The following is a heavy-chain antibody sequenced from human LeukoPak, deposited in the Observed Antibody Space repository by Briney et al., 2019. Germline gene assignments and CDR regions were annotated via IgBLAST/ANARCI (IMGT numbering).Heavy chain of an antibody. Sequence: SETLSLTCAVSGGSISSGAYSWSWIRQPPGKGLEWIGFIYQTGSTYYNPSLKSRVTISVDTSKNQFSLKLSSVTAADTAVYYCARGWTSWFDPWGQGTLVTVSS. CDR1: GGSISSGAYS. CDR2: IYQTGST. CDR3: ARGWTSWFDP. V-gene: IGHV4-30-4*07. D-gene: IGHD3/OR15-3a*01. J-gene: IGHJ5*02.